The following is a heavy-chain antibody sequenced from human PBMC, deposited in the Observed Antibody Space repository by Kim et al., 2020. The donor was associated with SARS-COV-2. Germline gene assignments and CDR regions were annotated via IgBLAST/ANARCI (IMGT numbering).Heavy chain of an antibody. Sequence: SETLSLTCTVSGGSISSGDYYWSWIRQPPGKGLEWIGYIYYSGSTYYNPSLKSRVTISVDTSKNQFSLKLSSVTAADTAVYYCAREGGGVVGLEAWGQGTLVTVSS. CDR1: GGSISSGDYY. CDR3: AREGGGVVGLEA. CDR2: IYYSGST. V-gene: IGHV4-30-4*01. J-gene: IGHJ4*02. D-gene: IGHD1-26*01.